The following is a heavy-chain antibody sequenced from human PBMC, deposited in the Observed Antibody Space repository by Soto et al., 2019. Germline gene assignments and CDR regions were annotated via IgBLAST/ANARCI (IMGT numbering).Heavy chain of an antibody. J-gene: IGHJ4*01. Sequence: QVQLVESGGGVVQPGRSLRLSCAASGFTFSSYTMHWVRQAPGKGLEWVAVVSKDESNKFYADSVKGRFTISRDDSKNTLYLMMNRLGVEDTGGYYCATSMQALSLPWDYWGQGTLVSVCS. CDR1: GFTFSSYT. V-gene: IGHV3-30-3*01. D-gene: IGHD3-9*01. CDR3: ATSMQALSLPWDY. CDR2: VSKDESNK.